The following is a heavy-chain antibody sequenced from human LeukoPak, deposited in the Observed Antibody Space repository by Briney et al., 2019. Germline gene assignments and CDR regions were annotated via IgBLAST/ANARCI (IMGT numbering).Heavy chain of an antibody. J-gene: IGHJ4*02. V-gene: IGHV1-69*04. CDR1: GGTFSSYT. CDR3: AREDAYYDILTGCYTLYYFDY. Sequence: SVKVSCKASGGTFSSYTISWVRQAPGQGLEWMGRIIPILGIANYAQKFQGRVTITADKSTSTAYMELSSLRSEDTAVYYCAREDAYYDILTGCYTLYYFDYWGQGTLVTVSS. CDR2: IIPILGIA. D-gene: IGHD3-9*01.